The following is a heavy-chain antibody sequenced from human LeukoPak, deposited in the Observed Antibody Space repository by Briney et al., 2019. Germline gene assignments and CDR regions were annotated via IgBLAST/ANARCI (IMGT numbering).Heavy chain of an antibody. CDR2: IYTSGST. V-gene: IGHV4-4*07. D-gene: IGHD2-2*01. Sequence: SETLSLTCSVSGDSIRSYYWSWIRQPAGKGLEWIGRIYTSGSTNYSPSLKTRVTMSVDTSKNQFSLRLSSVTAADTAVYYCAREGTYCSRTSCYDSFLDYWGQGTLVTVSS. CDR1: GDSIRSYY. CDR3: AREGTYCSRTSCYDSFLDY. J-gene: IGHJ4*02.